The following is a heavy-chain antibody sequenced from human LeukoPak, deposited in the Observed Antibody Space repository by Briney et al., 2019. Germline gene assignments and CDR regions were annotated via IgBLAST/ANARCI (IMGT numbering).Heavy chain of an antibody. CDR1: GFTFSGSA. V-gene: IGHV3-73*01. CDR3: TTGNTIFGPDY. Sequence: GGSLRLSCAASGFTFSGSALHWVRQASGKGLEWVGRIRSTANGYATAYAASVKGRFTISRDDSKNTAYLQMDSLKTEDTAVYYCTTGNTIFGPDYWGQGTLVTVSS. J-gene: IGHJ4*02. D-gene: IGHD3-3*01. CDR2: IRSTANGYAT.